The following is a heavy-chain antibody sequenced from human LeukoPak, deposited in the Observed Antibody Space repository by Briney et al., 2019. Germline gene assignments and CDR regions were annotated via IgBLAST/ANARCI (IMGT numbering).Heavy chain of an antibody. CDR2: IYYSGST. CDR1: GGSISSSSYY. CDR3: ARGHSSRWNHAFDI. D-gene: IGHD6-13*01. V-gene: IGHV4-39*01. Sequence: TSETLSLTCTVSGGSISSSSYYWGWTRQPPGKGLEWIGSIYYSGSTYYNPSLKSRVTISVDTSKNQFSLKLSSVTAADTSVYYCARGHSSRWNHAFDIWGQGTMVTVSS. J-gene: IGHJ3*02.